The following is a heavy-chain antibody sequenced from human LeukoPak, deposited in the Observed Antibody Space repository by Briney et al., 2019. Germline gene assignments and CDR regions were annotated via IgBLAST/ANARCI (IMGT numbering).Heavy chain of an antibody. CDR1: GGSISSYY. Sequence: PSETLSLTCTVSGGSISSYYWSWIRQPPGKGLEWIGYIYYSGSTNYNPSLKSRVTISVDTSKNQFSLKLSSVTAADTAVYYCARADYDFWSGYRYYYGMDVWGQGTTVTVSS. J-gene: IGHJ6*02. CDR2: IYYSGST. V-gene: IGHV4-59*01. D-gene: IGHD3-3*01. CDR3: ARADYDFWSGYRYYYGMDV.